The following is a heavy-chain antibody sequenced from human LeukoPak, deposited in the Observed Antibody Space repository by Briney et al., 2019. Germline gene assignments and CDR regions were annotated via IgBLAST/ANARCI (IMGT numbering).Heavy chain of an antibody. V-gene: IGHV1-18*01. D-gene: IGHD3-16*02. J-gene: IGHJ4*02. CDR2: ISAYNGNT. Sequence: ASVKVSCKASGYTFTSYGISWVRQAPGQGLEWMGWISAYNGNTNYAQKLQGRVTMTTDTSTSTAYMELRSLRSEDTAVYYCARAEYDYVWGSYRYIESHFDYWGQGTLVTVSS. CDR1: GYTFTSYG. CDR3: ARAEYDYVWGSYRYIESHFDY.